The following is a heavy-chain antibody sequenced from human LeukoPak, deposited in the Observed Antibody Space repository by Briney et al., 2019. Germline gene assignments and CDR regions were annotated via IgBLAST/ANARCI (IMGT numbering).Heavy chain of an antibody. CDR1: GFTFSCLG. CDR2: ISYDGSNK. V-gene: IGHV3-30*18. D-gene: IGHD2-2*02. Sequence: GRSLSLSCAASGFTFSCLGLHWVRQAQGMGLEWVAVISYDGSNKYYADSVKGRFTISRDNSKNTLYLQRNSLRAGDAAVYYCAKDRVVYRGDYFDYWGQGALVTVSS. CDR3: AKDRVVYRGDYFDY. J-gene: IGHJ4*02.